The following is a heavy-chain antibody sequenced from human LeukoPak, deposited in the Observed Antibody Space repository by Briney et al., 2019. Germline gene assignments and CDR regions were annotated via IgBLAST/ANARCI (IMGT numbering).Heavy chain of an antibody. V-gene: IGHV3-30-3*01. CDR3: AREGAGGTGTTAFDI. CDR2: ISYDGSNK. D-gene: IGHD1-1*01. J-gene: IGHJ3*02. CDR1: GFTFSSYA. Sequence: GRSLRLSCAASGFTFSSYAMHWVRQAPGKGLEWVAVISYDGSNKYYADSVKGRFTISRDNSKNTLYLQMNSLRAEDTAVYYCAREGAGGTGTTAFDIWGQGTMVTVSS.